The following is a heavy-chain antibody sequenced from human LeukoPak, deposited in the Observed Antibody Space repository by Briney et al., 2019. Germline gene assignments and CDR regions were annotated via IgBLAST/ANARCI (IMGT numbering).Heavy chain of an antibody. Sequence: GRSLRLSCAASGFIVSGYSMHWVRQAPGKGLEWVAVISYDRDNKYYADSVRGRFTISRDTSNNTLYLHLNSLRAEDTAVYYCARDPFGGKIFDFWGQGTLVTVSS. D-gene: IGHD3-10*01. CDR3: ARDPFGGKIFDF. V-gene: IGHV3-30*14. CDR1: GFIVSGYS. J-gene: IGHJ4*02. CDR2: ISYDRDNK.